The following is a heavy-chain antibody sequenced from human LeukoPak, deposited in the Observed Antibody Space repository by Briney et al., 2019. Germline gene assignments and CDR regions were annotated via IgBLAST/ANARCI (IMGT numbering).Heavy chain of an antibody. J-gene: IGHJ4*02. CDR1: GFTFSSYS. D-gene: IGHD5-18*01. Sequence: GGSLRLSCAASGFTFSSYSMNWVRQAPGKGLEWVSSISSSSSYIYYADSVKGRFTISRDNAKNSLYLQMNSLRAEDTAVYYWARDPYRRATAFGYWGQGTLVTVSS. CDR2: ISSSSSYI. V-gene: IGHV3-21*01. CDR3: ARDPYRRATAFGY.